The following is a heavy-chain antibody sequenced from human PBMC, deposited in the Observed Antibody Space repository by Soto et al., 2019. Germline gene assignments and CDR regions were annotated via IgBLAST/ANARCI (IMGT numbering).Heavy chain of an antibody. CDR3: ARGYYYMDV. CDR2: IYYSGSA. J-gene: IGHJ6*03. CDR1: GGSISTYY. V-gene: IGHV4-59*01. Sequence: SETLSLTCTVSGGSISTYYWSWIRQPPGKGLELIGYIYYSGSASYNPSLKSRVTISLDTSKNQFSLKLSSVTAADTAVYYCARGYYYMDVWGKGTTVTVSS.